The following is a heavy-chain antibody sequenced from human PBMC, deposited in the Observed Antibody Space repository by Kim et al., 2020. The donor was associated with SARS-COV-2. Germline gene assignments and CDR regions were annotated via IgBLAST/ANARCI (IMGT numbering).Heavy chain of an antibody. V-gene: IGHV4-4*02. CDR3: ASLYSYGQTSDY. J-gene: IGHJ4*02. Sequence: SETLSLTCAVSGGSISTSNWWSWVRPSPGKGLEWIGEIYHSGNTNYNPSLKSRVTISVDKSKNQFSLKLSSVTAADTAVYYCASLYSYGQTSDYWGQGTLVAVSS. CDR2: IYHSGNT. D-gene: IGHD5-18*01. CDR1: GGSISTSNW.